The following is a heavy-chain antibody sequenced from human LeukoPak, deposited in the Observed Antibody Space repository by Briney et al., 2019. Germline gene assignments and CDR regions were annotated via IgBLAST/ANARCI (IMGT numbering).Heavy chain of an antibody. Sequence: GGSLRLSCAASGFTFSSYSMNRVRQAPGKGLEWVSSITSSGTYIYYADSLKGRFTISRDNAKNSLYLQMNSLRAEDTAMYYCATGEGGFDYWGQGTLVTVSS. CDR3: ATGEGGFDY. CDR2: ITSSGTYI. D-gene: IGHD1-26*01. CDR1: GFTFSSYS. V-gene: IGHV3-21*01. J-gene: IGHJ4*02.